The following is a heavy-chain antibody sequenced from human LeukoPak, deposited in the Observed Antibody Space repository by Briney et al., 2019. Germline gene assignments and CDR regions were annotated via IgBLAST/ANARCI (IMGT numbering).Heavy chain of an antibody. Sequence: GGSLRLSCSASGFTFSTYAMHWVRQAPGKGLEYVSAISDNGGNTYSADSVRGRFTISRDNSKNTLYLQMSSLRPEDTAVYYCVKDYYGPGRYQTYTFDYWGLGTLVTVST. CDR2: ISDNGGNT. D-gene: IGHD3-10*01. CDR1: GFTFSTYA. J-gene: IGHJ4*02. CDR3: VKDYYGPGRYQTYTFDY. V-gene: IGHV3-64D*06.